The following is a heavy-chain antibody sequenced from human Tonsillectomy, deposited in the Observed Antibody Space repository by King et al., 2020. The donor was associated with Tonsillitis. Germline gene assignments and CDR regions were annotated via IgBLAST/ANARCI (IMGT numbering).Heavy chain of an antibody. Sequence: QLVQSGAEVKKPGASVKVSCKASGYTFTGYYIHWVRQAPGQGLEGMGWINPNSGGTDYAQKFQGRVTMTRDTFITTAYMDLSRLRSDDTALYYCARARGGSYLFAYWGQGTLVTVSS. J-gene: IGHJ4*02. CDR3: ARARGGSYLFAY. D-gene: IGHD1-26*01. CDR2: INPNSGGT. V-gene: IGHV1-2*02. CDR1: GYTFTGYY.